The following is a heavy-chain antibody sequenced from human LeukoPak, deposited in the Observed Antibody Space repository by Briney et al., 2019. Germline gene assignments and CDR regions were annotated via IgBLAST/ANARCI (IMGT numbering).Heavy chain of an antibody. CDR1: GFTFSNYF. CDR3: AKDRGIDSGGNYGSFDY. Sequence: PGGSLRLSCAASGFTFSNYFMTWIRQAPGEGPEWVSYISGSSATYYADSVKGRFTISRDNAKNSLYLQMNSLRAEDTAVYYYAKDRGIDSGGNYGSFDYWGQGTRVTVSS. V-gene: IGHV3-69-1*01. J-gene: IGHJ4*02. CDR2: ISGSSAT. D-gene: IGHD4-23*01.